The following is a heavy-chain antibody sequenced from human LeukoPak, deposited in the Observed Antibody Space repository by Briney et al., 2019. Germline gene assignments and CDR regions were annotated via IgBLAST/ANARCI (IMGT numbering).Heavy chain of an antibody. CDR2: INQGGSEK. D-gene: IGHD4-4*01. CDR3: ARDVTALAS. CDR1: GFTFSAYW. V-gene: IGHV3-7*01. J-gene: IGHJ4*02. Sequence: GGSLRLSCAASGFTFSAYWMSWVRQAPEKGLEWVSNINQGGSEKYYVDSVRGRFTISRDNAKTQLYMQMNSLRADDTAVYYCARDVTALASWGQGTLVTVSS.